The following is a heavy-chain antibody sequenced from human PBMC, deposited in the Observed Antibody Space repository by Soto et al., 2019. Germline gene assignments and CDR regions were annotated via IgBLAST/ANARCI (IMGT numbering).Heavy chain of an antibody. D-gene: IGHD3-22*01. CDR1: GGSISSGGYS. V-gene: IGHV4-30-2*01. Sequence: QLQLQESGSGLVKPSQTLSLTCAVSGGSISSGGYSWSWIRQPPGKGLEWIGYIYHSGSTYYNPSLTSRVTISVDRSKNQVSLKLISVTAGDTAVYYCASSSGYYRDAFDIWGQGTMVTVSS. J-gene: IGHJ3*02. CDR3: ASSSGYYRDAFDI. CDR2: IYHSGST.